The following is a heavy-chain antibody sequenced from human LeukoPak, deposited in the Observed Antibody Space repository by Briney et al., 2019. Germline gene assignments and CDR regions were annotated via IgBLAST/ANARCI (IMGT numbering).Heavy chain of an antibody. J-gene: IGHJ6*02. Sequence: SETLSLTCTVSGGSISSYYWTWIRQPPGKGLEWMGYIYHSGSTNYDPSLKSRVTISVDTSKNQFSLKLGSVTAADTAVYYCARGVWPSAYYYYGMDVWGQGTTVTVSS. D-gene: IGHD3-16*01. CDR3: ARGVWPSAYYYYGMDV. CDR2: IYHSGST. V-gene: IGHV4-59*01. CDR1: GGSISSYY.